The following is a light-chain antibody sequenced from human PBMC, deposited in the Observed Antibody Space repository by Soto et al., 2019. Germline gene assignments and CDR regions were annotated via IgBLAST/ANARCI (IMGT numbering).Light chain of an antibody. V-gene: IGKV1-39*01. CDR3: QQTYSAPWT. CDR2: AAS. Sequence: DIQMTQSPSSLSGSVGDRVTITCRASQSISVYLNWYQQKPGKAPNLLIYAASSSQSGVPSRFSGSGSGTDFTLTISSLQPEDFATYYCQQTYSAPWTFGQGTKVDIK. CDR1: QSISVY. J-gene: IGKJ1*01.